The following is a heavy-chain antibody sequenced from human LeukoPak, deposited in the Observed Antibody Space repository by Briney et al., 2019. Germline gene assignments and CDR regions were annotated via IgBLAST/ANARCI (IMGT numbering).Heavy chain of an antibody. V-gene: IGHV3-23*01. CDR1: TFSFRNFS. Sequence: ARSLTLSSAASTFSFRNFSMSWVRLAPGEGIEWDSGISDSGHRTDYADSVEGRFTISRDNSKNTLYLQMDSLRAEDTALYYCARKKWEPTSNDAFDIWGQGTMVTVSS. D-gene: IGHD1-26*01. CDR3: ARKKWEPTSNDAFDI. CDR2: ISDSGHRT. J-gene: IGHJ3*02.